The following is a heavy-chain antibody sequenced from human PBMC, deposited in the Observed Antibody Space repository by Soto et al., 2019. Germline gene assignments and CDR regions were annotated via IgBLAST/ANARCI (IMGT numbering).Heavy chain of an antibody. Sequence: SETLSLTCAVSGYSIVTYYWTLIRQPPGKRLEWIGYINYSGNTNYNPSLKSRVTISVDTSKNQFSLKLSSVTAADTALYYCARHVFQNSGYEFHYYYYMDVWGKGTTVTVSS. D-gene: IGHD5-12*01. J-gene: IGHJ6*03. V-gene: IGHV4-59*08. CDR3: ARHVFQNSGYEFHYYYYMDV. CDR1: GYSIVTYY. CDR2: INYSGNT.